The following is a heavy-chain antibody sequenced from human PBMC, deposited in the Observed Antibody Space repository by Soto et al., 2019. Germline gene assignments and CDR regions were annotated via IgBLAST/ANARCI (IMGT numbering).Heavy chain of an antibody. CDR2: ISAYNGNT. V-gene: IGHV1-18*01. CDR3: ARGRYYYDSSGYPTQSDY. D-gene: IGHD3-22*01. Sequence: ASVKVSCKASGYTFTSYGISWVRQAPGQGLEWMGWISAYNGNTNYAQKLQGRVTMTTDTSTSTAYMELRSLRSDDTAVYYCARGRYYYDSSGYPTQSDYWGQGTLVTVSS. CDR1: GYTFTSYG. J-gene: IGHJ4*02.